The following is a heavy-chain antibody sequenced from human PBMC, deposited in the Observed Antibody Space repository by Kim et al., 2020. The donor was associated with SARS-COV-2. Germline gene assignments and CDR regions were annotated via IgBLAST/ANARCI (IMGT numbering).Heavy chain of an antibody. D-gene: IGHD5-18*01. V-gene: IGHV4-39*07. CDR3: ARADTRYYYYAMDV. Sequence: TPAPQSRVTISVDTSKTQFSLKVSSVTAADTAVYYCARADTRYYYYAMDVWGQGTTVTVSS. J-gene: IGHJ6*02.